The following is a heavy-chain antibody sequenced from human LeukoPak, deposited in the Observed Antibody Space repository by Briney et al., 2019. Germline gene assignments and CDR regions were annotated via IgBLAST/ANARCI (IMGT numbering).Heavy chain of an antibody. CDR1: GFTFSSYT. J-gene: IGHJ4*02. CDR3: ARDLDSYGYY. CDR2: INKSGGNT. Sequence: GGSLRLSCVASGFTFSSYTMSWVRRAPGKGLEWVSGINKSGGNTYYADSVKGRFTISRDNSKITLYLQMNGLRDEDTAVYYCARDLDSYGYYWGQGTLVTVSS. D-gene: IGHD5-18*01. V-gene: IGHV3-23*01.